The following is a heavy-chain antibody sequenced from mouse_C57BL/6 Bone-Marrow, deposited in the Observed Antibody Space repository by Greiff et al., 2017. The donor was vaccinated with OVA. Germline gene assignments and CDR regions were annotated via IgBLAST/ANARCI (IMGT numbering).Heavy chain of an antibody. CDR2: IYPGGGYT. CDR3: ARSADSSGYIFAY. V-gene: IGHV1-63*01. D-gene: IGHD3-2*02. Sequence: VQLQQSGAELVRPGTSVTMSCKASGYTFTNYWIGWAKQRPGHGLEWIGDIYPGGGYTNYNEKFKGKATLTADKSSSTAYMQFSSLTSEDSAIYYCARSADSSGYIFAYWGQGTLVTVSA. J-gene: IGHJ3*01. CDR1: GYTFTNYW.